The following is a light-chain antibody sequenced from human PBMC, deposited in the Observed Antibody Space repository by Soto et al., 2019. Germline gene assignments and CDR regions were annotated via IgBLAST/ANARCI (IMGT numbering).Light chain of an antibody. Sequence: DIQMTQSPSSLSTSVGDSVAITCQASQDIRSNLNWYQQKQGKAPKPLIYDASNLETGVPSRFSGSGSGTDFTLTISSLQPEDVATYYCQQFDELPRTFGQGTKLEIK. CDR1: QDIRSN. V-gene: IGKV1-33*01. CDR3: QQFDELPRT. J-gene: IGKJ2*01. CDR2: DAS.